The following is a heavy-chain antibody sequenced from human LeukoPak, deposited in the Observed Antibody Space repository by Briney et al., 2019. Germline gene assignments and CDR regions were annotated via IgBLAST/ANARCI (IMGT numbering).Heavy chain of an antibody. D-gene: IGHD5-12*01. CDR2: ISSSNNTI. Sequence: QAGGSLRLSCAASGFTFSSYSMNWVRQAPGKGLEWVSYISSSNNTIYYADSVKGRFTISRDNAKNSLYLQMNSLRAEDTAVYYCARGNSGYDSYSTSPLGDYWGQGTLVTVSS. V-gene: IGHV3-48*01. J-gene: IGHJ4*02. CDR3: ARGNSGYDSYSTSPLGDY. CDR1: GFTFSSYS.